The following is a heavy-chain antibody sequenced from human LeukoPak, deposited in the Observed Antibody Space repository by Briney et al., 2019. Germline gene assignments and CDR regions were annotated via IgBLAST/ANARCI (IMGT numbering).Heavy chain of an antibody. CDR3: AKDLRGYAPLPDYYYYMDV. CDR2: IRFDGTNK. J-gene: IGHJ6*03. CDR1: GFTFNSYG. V-gene: IGHV3-30*02. D-gene: IGHD5-18*01. Sequence: PGGSLRLSCAASGFTFNSYGMHWVRQAPGKGLEWVAFIRFDGTNKYYADSVKGRFTISRDNSKNTLYLQMNSLRADDTAVYYCAKDLRGYAPLPDYYYYMDVWGKGTTVTISS.